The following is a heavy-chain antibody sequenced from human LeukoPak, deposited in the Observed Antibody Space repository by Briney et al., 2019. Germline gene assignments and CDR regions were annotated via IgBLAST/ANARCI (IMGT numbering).Heavy chain of an antibody. Sequence: PGGSLRLSCAASGFTFSSYGMHWVRQAPGKGLEWVAFIRYDGTNKYYADSVKGRFTISRDHSKNSLYLQMNSLRAEDSAVYYCAKGTKVSGSFYRGYQFDYWSQGSLVTVFS. J-gene: IGHJ4*02. CDR2: IRYDGTNK. CDR1: GFTFSSYG. V-gene: IGHV3-30*02. CDR3: AKGTKVSGSFYRGYQFDY. D-gene: IGHD1-26*01.